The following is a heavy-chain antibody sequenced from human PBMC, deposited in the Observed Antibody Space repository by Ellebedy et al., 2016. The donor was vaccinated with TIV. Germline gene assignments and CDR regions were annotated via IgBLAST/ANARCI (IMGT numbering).Heavy chain of an antibody. CDR3: ARDMGSYGGNTDFQH. Sequence: GGSLRLXXAASGFTFSSYGMHWVRQAPGKGLEWVALVWYDGSTQYYADSVQGRFTISRDNSKNTMYLQMNSLRAEDTAVYYYARDMGSYGGNTDFQHWGQGTLVTVSS. V-gene: IGHV3-33*01. J-gene: IGHJ1*01. D-gene: IGHD4-23*01. CDR2: VWYDGSTQ. CDR1: GFTFSSYG.